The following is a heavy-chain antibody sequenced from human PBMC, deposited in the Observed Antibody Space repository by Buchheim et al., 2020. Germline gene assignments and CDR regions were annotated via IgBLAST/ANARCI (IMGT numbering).Heavy chain of an antibody. J-gene: IGHJ4*02. V-gene: IGHV4-39*01. D-gene: IGHD2-21*02. CDR2: INYSGST. Sequence: QLQLQESGPGLVKPSETLSLTCTVSGGSISNKNYYWGWIRQPPGKGLEWIGDINYSGSTYYNTALKNRVTTSVDTSKNQFSLKLSSVTAADTAVYYCARHDFTYAPSLHFDFWGQGTL. CDR3: ARHDFTYAPSLHFDF. CDR1: GGSISNKNYY.